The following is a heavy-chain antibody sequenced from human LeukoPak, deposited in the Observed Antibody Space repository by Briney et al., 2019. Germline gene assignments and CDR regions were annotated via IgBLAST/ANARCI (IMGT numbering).Heavy chain of an antibody. CDR1: VGTFSIYA. CDR3: AREHYYDFKCFDY. D-gene: IGHD3-22*01. J-gene: IGHJ4*02. CDR2: IIPIFGTA. Sequence: GASVTVSYKASVGTFSIYAISWVRQAPGQGREWMGRIIPIFGTANYAQKFQGRVTITADKSTSTAYIELSSLRSEDTAVYYCAREHYYDFKCFDYWGQGTLVTVSS. V-gene: IGHV1-69*06.